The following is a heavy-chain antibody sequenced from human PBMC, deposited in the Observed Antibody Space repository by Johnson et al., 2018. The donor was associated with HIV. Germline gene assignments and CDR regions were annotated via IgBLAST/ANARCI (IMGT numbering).Heavy chain of an antibody. CDR2: IRYDVTKK. D-gene: IGHD1-26*01. Sequence: QVQLVESGGGLVQPGGSLRLSCAASGFTFSSYWMSWVRQAPGKGLEWVAFIRYDVTKKYYADSVKGRFTISRDNSKNTLYVQMNSLRPEDTAVYYCARVRAGRENAFDIWGQGTMVTVSS. CDR3: ARVRAGRENAFDI. CDR1: GFTFSSYW. V-gene: IGHV3-30*02. J-gene: IGHJ3*02.